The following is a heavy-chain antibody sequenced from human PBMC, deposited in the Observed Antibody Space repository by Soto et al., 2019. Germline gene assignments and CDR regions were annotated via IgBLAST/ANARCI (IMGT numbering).Heavy chain of an antibody. Sequence: PGGSLRLSCAASGFTFSSYSMNWVRQAPGKGLEWVSSISSSSSYMYYADSVKVRFTISRDNAKNSLYLQRNSLRAEDTAVYYCARISGIAVAEDLDAFDIWGQGTMVTVSS. CDR1: GFTFSSYS. CDR3: ARISGIAVAEDLDAFDI. J-gene: IGHJ3*02. V-gene: IGHV3-21*01. D-gene: IGHD6-19*01. CDR2: ISSSSSYM.